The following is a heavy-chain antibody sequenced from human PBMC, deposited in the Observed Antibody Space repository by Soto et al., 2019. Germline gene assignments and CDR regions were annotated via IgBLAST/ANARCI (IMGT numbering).Heavy chain of an antibody. J-gene: IGHJ6*02. CDR2: ISWNSANI. D-gene: IGHD4-4*01. Sequence: EVQLVESGGGSVQPGRSLRLSCAASGFTFDDYAMHWVRQAPGKGLEWVAGISWNSANIGYADSVKGRLTISRDNAKKSLYLQMNSLRAEDTALYYCARGVTYYYYGMDVWGQGTTVTVSS. CDR1: GFTFDDYA. CDR3: ARGVTYYYYGMDV. V-gene: IGHV3-9*01.